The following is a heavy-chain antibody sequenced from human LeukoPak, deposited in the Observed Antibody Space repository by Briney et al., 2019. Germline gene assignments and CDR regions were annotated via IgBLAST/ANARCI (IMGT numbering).Heavy chain of an antibody. CDR1: GFTFSSQG. Sequence: GGSLRLSCTASGFTFSSQGMHWVRQAPGKGLEWVASIWYDGSNKYYADSVKGRFTISRDNSKNTLYLQMNSLRAEDTAVYYCARKGGYGLDFDYWGQGTLVTVSS. CDR3: ARKGGYGLDFDY. D-gene: IGHD5-18*01. J-gene: IGHJ4*02. CDR2: IWYDGSNK. V-gene: IGHV3-33*01.